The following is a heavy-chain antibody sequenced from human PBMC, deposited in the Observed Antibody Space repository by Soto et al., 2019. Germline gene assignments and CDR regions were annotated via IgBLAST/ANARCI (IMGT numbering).Heavy chain of an antibody. V-gene: IGHV4-31*03. J-gene: IGHJ4*02. CDR2: IYYSGST. D-gene: IGHD3-10*01. Sequence: SETLSLTCTVSGGSISSGGYYWSWIRQHPGKGLEWIGYIYYSGSTYYNPSLKIRFTISLDTFKNHFSLKLSFLTAADTAVYYCARSVLLDYWGQGTLVTVSS. CDR3: ARSVLLDY. CDR1: GGSISSGGYY.